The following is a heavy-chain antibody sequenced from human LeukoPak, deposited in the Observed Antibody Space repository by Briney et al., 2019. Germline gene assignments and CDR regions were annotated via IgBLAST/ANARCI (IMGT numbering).Heavy chain of an antibody. D-gene: IGHD6-6*01. CDR3: ARSIAARPYYFDY. V-gene: IGHV1-69*05. Sequence: SVKVSCKASGGTFSSYAISWVRQAPGQGLEWMGGIIPIFGTANYAQKFQGRVTTTTDESTSTAYMELSSLRSEDTAVYYCARSIAARPYYFDYWGQGTLVTVSS. CDR1: GGTFSSYA. J-gene: IGHJ4*02. CDR2: IIPIFGTA.